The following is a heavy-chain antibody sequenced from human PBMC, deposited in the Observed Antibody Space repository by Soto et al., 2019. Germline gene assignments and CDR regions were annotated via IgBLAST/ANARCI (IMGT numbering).Heavy chain of an antibody. V-gene: IGHV1-2*04. CDR1: GYTFTGYY. J-gene: IGHJ3*02. CDR3: ARRYSSSWYSDAFDI. D-gene: IGHD6-13*01. Sequence: QVQLVQSGAEVKKPGASVKVSCKASGYTFTGYYMHWVRQAPGQGLEWMGWINPNSGGTNYAQKFQGWVTMTRDTSNXTAYMELSRLRSDDTAVYYCARRYSSSWYSDAFDIWGQGKMVTVSS. CDR2: INPNSGGT.